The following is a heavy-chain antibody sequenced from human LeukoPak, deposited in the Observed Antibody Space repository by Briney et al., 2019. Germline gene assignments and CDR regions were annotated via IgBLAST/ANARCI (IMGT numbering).Heavy chain of an antibody. CDR1: GGSISSGSYY. CDR3: ARLDIRTTWYVFDY. Sequence: SETLSLTCTVSGGSISSGSYYWSWIRQPAGKGLEWIGRIYTSGSTNYNPSLKSRVMISVDTSNNQFSLKLNSVTAADTAVYYCARLDIRTTWYVFDYWGQGSLVIVSS. CDR2: IYTSGST. D-gene: IGHD5-12*01. V-gene: IGHV4-61*02. J-gene: IGHJ4*02.